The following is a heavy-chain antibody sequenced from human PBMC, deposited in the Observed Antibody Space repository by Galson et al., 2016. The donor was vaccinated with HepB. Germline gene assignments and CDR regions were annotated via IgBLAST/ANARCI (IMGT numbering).Heavy chain of an antibody. Sequence: SLRLSCAASGFTFNDYYMSWIRQAPGKGLEWISYISSSQSYTNYADSVKGRFTISRDNAKNSLDLQMNSLRAEDTAVYYCARVGRLYVFDYWGQGTLVTVSS. D-gene: IGHD3-16*01. J-gene: IGHJ4*02. V-gene: IGHV3-11*06. CDR1: GFTFNDYY. CDR2: ISSSQSYT. CDR3: ARVGRLYVFDY.